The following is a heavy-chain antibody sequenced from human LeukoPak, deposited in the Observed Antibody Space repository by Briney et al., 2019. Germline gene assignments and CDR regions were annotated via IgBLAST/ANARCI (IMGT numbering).Heavy chain of an antibody. J-gene: IGHJ4*02. V-gene: IGHV4-30-4*01. CDR1: GGSISSGDYY. CDR3: ARATVRFWDFDY. CDR2: IYYSGST. Sequence: KASETLSLTCTVSGGSISSGDYYWSWIRQPPGKGLEWIGYIYYSGSTYYNPSLKSRVTISVDTSKNQFSLKLSSVTAADTAVYYCARATVRFWDFDYWGQGTLVTVSS. D-gene: IGHD3-3*01.